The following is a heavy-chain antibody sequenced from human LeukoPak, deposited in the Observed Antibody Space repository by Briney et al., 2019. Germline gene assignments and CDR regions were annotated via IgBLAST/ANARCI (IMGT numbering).Heavy chain of an antibody. V-gene: IGHV3-30*03. D-gene: IGHD6-19*01. CDR3: TRERDYTGWTLSWH. J-gene: IGHJ4*02. CDR2: VSWDGGEE. Sequence: GGSLRLSCAGTGFTFNDYGMHWVRQAPGKGLEWVGFVSWDGGEEHYAASVGGRFTISRDNSENTIYLHMSSLRPEDAAMHYCTRERDYTGWTLSWHWGQGALVTVSS. CDR1: GFTFNDYG.